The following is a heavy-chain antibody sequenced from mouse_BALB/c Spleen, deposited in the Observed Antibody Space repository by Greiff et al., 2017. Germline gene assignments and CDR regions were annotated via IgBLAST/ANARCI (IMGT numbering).Heavy chain of an antibody. Sequence: VQLQQSGAELARPGASVKMSCKASGYTFTSYTMHWVKQRPGQGLEWIGYINPSSGYTNYNQKFKDKATLTADKSSSTAYMQLSSLTSEDSAVYYCARSITTVPPWFAYWGQGTLVTVSA. CDR1: GYTFTSYT. CDR2: INPSSGYT. CDR3: ARSITTVPPWFAY. V-gene: IGHV1-4*01. J-gene: IGHJ3*01. D-gene: IGHD1-1*01.